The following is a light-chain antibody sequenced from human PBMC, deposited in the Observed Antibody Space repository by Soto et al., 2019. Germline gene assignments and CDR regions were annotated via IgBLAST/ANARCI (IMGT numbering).Light chain of an antibody. CDR1: ETISTN. CDR2: GSS. V-gene: IGKV3-15*01. Sequence: VLTQPRSVSVSPGERATLSCRAAETISTNLAWFQRKPGQPPRLLIYGSSTRATGVPDRFSGSGSGTEFTLIISSLQSEDVALYYCQQYSNWPPAITFGQGTRLEI. CDR3: QQYSNWPPAIT. J-gene: IGKJ5*01.